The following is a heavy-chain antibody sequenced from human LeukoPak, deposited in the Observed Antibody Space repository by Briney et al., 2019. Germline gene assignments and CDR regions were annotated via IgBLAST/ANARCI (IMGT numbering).Heavy chain of an antibody. Sequence: ASVEVSCKASGYTFTDYYMHWVRQAPGQGLECMGWINPNSGGTNFAQKFQGRVAMTRDTSISTAYMELGSLRSDDTAVYYCARARWQLVPYFDSWGQGTLVTVSS. CDR2: INPNSGGT. CDR1: GYTFTDYY. D-gene: IGHD6-6*01. CDR3: ARARWQLVPYFDS. J-gene: IGHJ4*02. V-gene: IGHV1-2*02.